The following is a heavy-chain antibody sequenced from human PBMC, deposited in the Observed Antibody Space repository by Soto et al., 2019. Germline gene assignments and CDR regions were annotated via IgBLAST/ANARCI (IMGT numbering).Heavy chain of an antibody. CDR1: GYTFTGYY. CDR2: INPNSGGT. D-gene: IGHD3-16*01. J-gene: IGHJ6*02. V-gene: IGHV1-2*04. CDR3: ARENMITFGGVNQVYGIDV. Sequence: SVKVSCKASGYTFTGYYMHWVRQAPGQGLEWMGWINPNSGGTNYAQKFQGWVTMTRDTSISTAYMELSRLRSDDTAVYYCARENMITFGGVNQVYGIDVWGQGTTVTVYS.